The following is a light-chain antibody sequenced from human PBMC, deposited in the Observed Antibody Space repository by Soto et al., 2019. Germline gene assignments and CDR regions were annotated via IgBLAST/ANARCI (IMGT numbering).Light chain of an antibody. V-gene: IGLV1-40*01. J-gene: IGLJ3*02. CDR2: GNS. CDR1: SSNIGAHYY. CDR3: QSYDSSLSGSV. Sequence: QSALTQPPSVSGAPGQRVTISCTVSSSNIGAHYYIHWYQQLPGTAPKLLIYGNSNRPSGVPDRFSGSESGTSASLAITGLQAEDEADYYCQSYDSSLSGSVFGGGTKLTVL.